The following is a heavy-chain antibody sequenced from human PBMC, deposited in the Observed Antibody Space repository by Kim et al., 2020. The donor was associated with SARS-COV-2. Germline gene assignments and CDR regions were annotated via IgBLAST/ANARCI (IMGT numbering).Heavy chain of an antibody. V-gene: IGHV1-24*01. CDR2: FDPEQGGK. D-gene: IGHD2-21*01. Sequence: ASVKVSCKVSGHTLSQLTMNWVRQAPGKGLEWMGGFDPEQGGKVYTQKFQGRVTMTEDTSTDTAYLELSSLRSEDTAVYYCATRTSTDVCGGEYRYWGQG. J-gene: IGHJ4*02. CDR1: GHTLSQLT. CDR3: ATRTSTDVCGGEYRY.